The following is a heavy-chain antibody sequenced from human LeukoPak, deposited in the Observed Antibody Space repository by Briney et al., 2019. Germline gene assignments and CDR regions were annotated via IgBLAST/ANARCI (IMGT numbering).Heavy chain of an antibody. J-gene: IGHJ4*02. CDR3: ARDDDYVWWSYREVPYYFDY. Sequence: PGGSLRLSCAASGFTFSSYSMNWVRQAPGKGLEWVSSISSSSSYIYYADSVKGRFTISRDNAKNSLYLQMNSLRAEDTAVYYCARDDDYVWWSYREVPYYFDYWGQGTLVTVSS. V-gene: IGHV3-21*01. CDR2: ISSSSSYI. D-gene: IGHD3-16*02. CDR1: GFTFSSYS.